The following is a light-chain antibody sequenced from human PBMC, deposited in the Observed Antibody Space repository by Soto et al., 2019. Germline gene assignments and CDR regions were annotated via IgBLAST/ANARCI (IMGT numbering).Light chain of an antibody. CDR3: QQYNNLPRT. J-gene: IGKJ4*01. CDR1: QSISSN. CDR2: GAS. Sequence: EIVMTQSPATLSVSPWGRATLSCRASQSISSNLAWYQQKPGQAPRLLIYGASTRATDIPARFSGSGSGTEFTLTISSLQSEDYAVYYCQQYNNLPRTFGGGTKVDIK. V-gene: IGKV3-15*01.